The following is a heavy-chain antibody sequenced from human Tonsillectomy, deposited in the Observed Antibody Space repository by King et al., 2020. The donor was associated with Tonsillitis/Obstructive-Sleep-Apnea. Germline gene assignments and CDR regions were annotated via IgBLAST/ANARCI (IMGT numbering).Heavy chain of an antibody. D-gene: IGHD2-15*01. CDR2: IFETGIT. V-gene: IGHV4-39*01. CDR1: GGSISGGSNF. Sequence: LQLQESGPRLVKPSETLSLTCIVSGGSISGGSNFWGWVRQPPGRGLEWIGSIFETGITYYNLSLKSRLTMSVDTSKNHISLKLSSVTAADTAVYYCAGHGRGLLDPHDYWGQGVLVTVSS. J-gene: IGHJ4*02. CDR3: AGHGRGLLDPHDY.